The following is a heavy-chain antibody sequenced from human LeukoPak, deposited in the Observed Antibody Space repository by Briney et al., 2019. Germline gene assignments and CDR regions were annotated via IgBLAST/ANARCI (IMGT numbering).Heavy chain of an antibody. D-gene: IGHD3-10*01. V-gene: IGHV4-61*01. CDR1: GGSVSSGSYY. J-gene: IGHJ4*02. CDR2: IYYSGST. Sequence: KPSETLSLTCTVSGGSVSSGSYYWSWIRQPPGKGLEWIGYIYYSGSTNYNPSLKSRVTISVDTSKNQFSLKLNSVTAADTAVYYCAREVRGHFDYWGQGTLVTVSS. CDR3: AREVRGHFDY.